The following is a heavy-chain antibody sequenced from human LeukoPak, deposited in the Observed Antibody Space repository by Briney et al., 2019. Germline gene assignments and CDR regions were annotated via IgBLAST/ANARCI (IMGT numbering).Heavy chain of an antibody. CDR1: GFTFSSYS. CDR3: AREVDYDSSGYYTPDFDY. Sequence: GGSLRLSCAASGFTFSSYSMNWVRQAPGKGLEWVSYISSSSSTIYYADSVKGRFTISRDNAKNPLYLQMNSLRDEDTAVYYCAREVDYDSSGYYTPDFDYWGQGTLVTVSS. V-gene: IGHV3-48*02. D-gene: IGHD3-22*01. CDR2: ISSSSSTI. J-gene: IGHJ4*02.